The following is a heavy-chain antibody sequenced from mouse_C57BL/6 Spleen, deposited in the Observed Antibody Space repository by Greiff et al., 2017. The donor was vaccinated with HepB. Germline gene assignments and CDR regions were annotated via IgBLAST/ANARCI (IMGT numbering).Heavy chain of an antibody. CDR3: AREDWGYYYAMDY. V-gene: IGHV1-64*01. CDR2: IHPNSGST. CDR1: GYTFTSYW. J-gene: IGHJ4*01. Sequence: QVQLQQPGAELVKPGASVKLSCKASGYTFTSYWMHWVKQRPGQGLEWIGMIHPNSGSTNYNEKFKSKATLTVDKSSSTAYMQLSSLTSEDSAVYYCAREDWGYYYAMDYWGQGTSVTVSS.